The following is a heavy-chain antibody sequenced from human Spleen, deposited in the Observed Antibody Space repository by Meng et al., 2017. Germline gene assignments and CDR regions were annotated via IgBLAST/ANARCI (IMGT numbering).Heavy chain of an antibody. J-gene: IGHJ4*02. V-gene: IGHV3-23*01. D-gene: IGHD5-18*01. CDR2: ISGSADST. CDR1: GFTFSSYA. Sequence: GESLKISCAASGFTFSSYAMSWVRQAPGKGLEWVSAISGSADSTYYADSVKGRFSISRDNSKNTLYLQMNSLRAEDTAVYYCARGGFVDTAMVIDYWGQGTLVTVSS. CDR3: ARGGFVDTAMVIDY.